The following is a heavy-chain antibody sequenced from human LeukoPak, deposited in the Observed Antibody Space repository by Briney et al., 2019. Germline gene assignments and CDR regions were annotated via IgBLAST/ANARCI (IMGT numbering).Heavy chain of an antibody. D-gene: IGHD6-13*01. Sequence: ASVKVSCKASGYTFTSYGISWVRQAPGQGLEWMGRIIPILGIANYAQKFQGRVTITADKSTSTAYMELSSLRSEDTAVYYCARGQFVAAAGIAAPDYWGQGTLVTVSS. CDR2: IIPILGIA. V-gene: IGHV1-69*04. CDR1: GYTFTSYG. J-gene: IGHJ4*02. CDR3: ARGQFVAAAGIAAPDY.